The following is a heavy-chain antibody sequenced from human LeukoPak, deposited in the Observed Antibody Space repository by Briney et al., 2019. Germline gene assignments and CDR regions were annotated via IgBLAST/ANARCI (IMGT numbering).Heavy chain of an antibody. CDR3: ARDPDDDSSGYPEYYFDY. Sequence: PGGSLRLSCAASGFTFSSYGMHWVRQAPGKGLEWVAVIWYDGSNKYYADSVKGRFTISRDNSKNTLYPQMNSLRAEDTAVYYCARDPDDDSSGYPEYYFDYWGQGTLVTVSA. J-gene: IGHJ4*02. CDR1: GFTFSSYG. D-gene: IGHD3-22*01. V-gene: IGHV3-33*01. CDR2: IWYDGSNK.